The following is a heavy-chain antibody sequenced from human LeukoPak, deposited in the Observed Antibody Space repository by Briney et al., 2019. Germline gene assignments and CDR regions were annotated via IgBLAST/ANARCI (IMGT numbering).Heavy chain of an antibody. CDR1: GGSFSGYY. CDR3: ARLPQFIYDFWSGSYYYYGMDV. Sequence: SETLSLTCAVYGGSFSGYYWTWFRQPPGKGLEWIGEINHSGSTKYHPSLKSRVTISVDTSKNQFSLKLSSVTAADTAVYYCARLPQFIYDFWSGSYYYYGMDVWGQGTTVTVSS. J-gene: IGHJ6*02. CDR2: INHSGST. V-gene: IGHV4-34*01. D-gene: IGHD3-3*01.